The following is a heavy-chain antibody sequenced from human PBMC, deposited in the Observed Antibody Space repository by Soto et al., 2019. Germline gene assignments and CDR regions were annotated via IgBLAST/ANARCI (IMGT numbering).Heavy chain of an antibody. CDR3: ARGPWGWYGFDY. V-gene: IGHV3-74*01. D-gene: IGHD6-19*01. J-gene: IGHJ4*02. CDR2: MNSDGSRT. CDR1: GFTFSSDW. Sequence: EVQLVESGGGLVQPGGSLRLSCAASGFTFSSDWMHWVRQAPGKGLVWVSRMNSDGSRTTYADSVKGRFTISRDNAKNTLYLQMNSLRAEDTAVYYCARGPWGWYGFDYWCQGTLVTVSS.